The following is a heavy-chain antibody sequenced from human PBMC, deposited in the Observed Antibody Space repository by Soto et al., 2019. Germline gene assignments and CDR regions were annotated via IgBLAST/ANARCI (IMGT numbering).Heavy chain of an antibody. V-gene: IGHV1-69*06. J-gene: IGHJ4*02. CDR1: GAGDTFSNYG. D-gene: IGHD1-1*01. CDR2: TIPAFGTA. CDR3: WRHDKTALPPLDS. Sequence: QVHLVQSGAEVKSPGSAVKVSCKVSGAGDTFSNYGLNWVRQAPGQGLEWMGGTIPAFGTANYVQNFQSRVKITADTSTATAYMELSSLRSDDTAVYYCWRHDKTALPPLDSWGQGTLVSVSS.